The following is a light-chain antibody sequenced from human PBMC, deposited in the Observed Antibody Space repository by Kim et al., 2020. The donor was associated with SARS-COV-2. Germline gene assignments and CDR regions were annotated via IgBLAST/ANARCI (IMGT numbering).Light chain of an antibody. J-gene: IGKJ2*01. CDR2: GS. Sequence: DFQLTQSPSSLSASVRDRVTITCRASQSIVIYLNWYQHKPGTAPKLLIHGSSLQSGVPSRFSGSGSGTDFSLTINSLQPEDFATYYCQQFYSIPTFGQGTKLEI. CDR1: QSIVIY. CDR3: QQFYSIPT. V-gene: IGKV1-39*01.